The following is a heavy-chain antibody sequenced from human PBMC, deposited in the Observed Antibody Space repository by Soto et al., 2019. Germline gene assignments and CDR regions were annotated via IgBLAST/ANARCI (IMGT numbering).Heavy chain of an antibody. CDR1: GYTFTSYG. V-gene: IGHV1-18*01. CDR2: ISAYNGNT. Sequence: ASVKVSCKASGYTFTSYGISWVRQAPGQGLEWMEWISAYNGNTNYAQKLKGRVTMTTDTSTSTAYMELRSLRSDDTAVFYCACDPLSPAAAHLIGPYYFDYWGQGTLVTVSS. J-gene: IGHJ4*02. D-gene: IGHD6-13*01. CDR3: ACDPLSPAAAHLIGPYYFDY.